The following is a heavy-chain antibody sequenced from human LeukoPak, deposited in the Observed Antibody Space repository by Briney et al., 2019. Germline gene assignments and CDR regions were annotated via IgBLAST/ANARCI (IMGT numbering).Heavy chain of an antibody. Sequence: PGGSLRLSCAASGFTFSTYTMNWVRQAPGQGLEWVSSISGSSSYIYYADSVKGRFTISRDNAMNSVYLQMSSLSAEDTAVYYCTRDWGQGGYDESGYWGQGALVTVSS. J-gene: IGHJ4*02. CDR2: ISGSSSYI. V-gene: IGHV3-21*01. CDR3: TRDWGQGGYDESGY. D-gene: IGHD5-12*01. CDR1: GFTFSTYT.